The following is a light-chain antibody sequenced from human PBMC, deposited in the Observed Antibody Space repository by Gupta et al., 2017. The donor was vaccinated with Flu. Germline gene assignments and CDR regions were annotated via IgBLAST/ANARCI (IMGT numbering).Light chain of an antibody. Sequence: QSVLTQPPSVSAAPGQKVTFYCPGGTSNIGINYVSWYQQFPGAAPKLVIYENHKRPSGIPDRFSGSKSGTSATLGITGLQTGDEADYYCGTWDNSLNAVVFGGGTKLAVL. J-gene: IGLJ2*01. CDR1: TSNIGINY. V-gene: IGLV1-51*01. CDR3: GTWDNSLNAVV. CDR2: ENH.